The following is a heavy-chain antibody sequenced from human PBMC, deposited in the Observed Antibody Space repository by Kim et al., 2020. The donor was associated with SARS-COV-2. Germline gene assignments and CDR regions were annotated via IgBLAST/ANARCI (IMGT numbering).Heavy chain of an antibody. V-gene: IGHV2-70*11. Sequence: SGPTLVKPTQTLTLTCTFSGFSLSTSGMCVSWIRQPPGKALEWLARIDWDDDKYYSTSLKTRLTISKDTSKNQVVLTMTNMDPVDTATYYCAGIGGSGSYYGYWGQGTLVTVSS. D-gene: IGHD3-10*01. CDR3: AGIGGSGSYYGY. CDR1: GFSLSTSGMC. CDR2: IDWDDDK. J-gene: IGHJ4*02.